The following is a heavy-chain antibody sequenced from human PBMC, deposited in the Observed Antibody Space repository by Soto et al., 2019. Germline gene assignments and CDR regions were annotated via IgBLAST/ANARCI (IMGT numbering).Heavy chain of an antibody. CDR3: VREPRYCSGGSCSIMGDAFDI. D-gene: IGHD2-15*01. CDR2: IYNEFT. J-gene: IGHJ3*02. Sequence: EVQLVESEGGLVQPGGSLRLSCVASGFSVTDIYMNWVRQAPGKGLEWVSVIYNEFTDYADSVRGRFSISTDSSKNALYLQMNSLRAEDSAVYYCVREPRYCSGGSCSIMGDAFDIWGQGTKVTVSS. V-gene: IGHV3-66*01. CDR1: GFSVTDIY.